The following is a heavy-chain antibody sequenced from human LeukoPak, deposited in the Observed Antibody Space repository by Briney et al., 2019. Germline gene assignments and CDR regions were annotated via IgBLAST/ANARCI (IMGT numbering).Heavy chain of an antibody. J-gene: IGHJ4*02. Sequence: GGSLRLYCAVSGFTLSNYGVHWVRQPPGRGLEWAAVIWYDGTNKYYADSVRGRFTISRDSSKNTRYLQMNSLRAEVTAVYYCAKSGRNWAYLEYWGQGTLVTVSS. CDR1: GFTLSNYG. CDR2: IWYDGTNK. V-gene: IGHV3-33*06. D-gene: IGHD7-27*01. CDR3: AKSGRNWAYLEY.